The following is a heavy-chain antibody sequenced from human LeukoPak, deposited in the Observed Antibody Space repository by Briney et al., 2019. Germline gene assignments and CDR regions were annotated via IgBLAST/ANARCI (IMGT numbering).Heavy chain of an antibody. CDR3: ARGADLIVVVPAAMALGDV. CDR2: ISYDGSNK. J-gene: IGHJ6*02. CDR1: GFTFSSYA. V-gene: IGHV3-30-3*01. Sequence: GGSLRLSCAASGFTFSSYAMHWVRQAPGKGLEWVAVISYDGSNKYYADSVKGRFTISRDNSKNTLYLQMNSLRAEDTAAYYCARGADLIVVVPAAMALGDVWGQGTTVTVSS. D-gene: IGHD2-2*01.